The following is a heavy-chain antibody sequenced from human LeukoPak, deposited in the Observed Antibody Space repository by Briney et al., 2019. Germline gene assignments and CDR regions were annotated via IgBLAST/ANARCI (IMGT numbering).Heavy chain of an antibody. CDR3: AADGGGVYDILTGYSTWFDP. V-gene: IGHV1-58*01. Sequence: SVKVSCKASGFTFTSSAVQWVRQARGQRLEWIGWIFVGSGNTNYAQKFQERVTITRDMSTSTAYMELSSLRSEDTAVYYCAADGGGVYDILTGYSTWFDPWGQGTLVTVSS. J-gene: IGHJ5*02. D-gene: IGHD3-9*01. CDR2: IFVGSGNT. CDR1: GFTFTSSA.